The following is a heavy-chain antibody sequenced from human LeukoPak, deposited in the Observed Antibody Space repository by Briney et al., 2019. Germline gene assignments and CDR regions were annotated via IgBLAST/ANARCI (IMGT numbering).Heavy chain of an antibody. D-gene: IGHD3-16*01. CDR1: GGSFSGYY. CDR3: ARPIYDYYFDY. Sequence: SETLSLTCAVYGGSFSGYYWSWIRQPPGKGLEWIGEINHSGSTNYNPSLKSRVTISVDTSKNQLSLKLSSVTAADTAVYYCARPIYDYYFDYWGQGTLVTVSS. V-gene: IGHV4-34*01. CDR2: INHSGST. J-gene: IGHJ4*02.